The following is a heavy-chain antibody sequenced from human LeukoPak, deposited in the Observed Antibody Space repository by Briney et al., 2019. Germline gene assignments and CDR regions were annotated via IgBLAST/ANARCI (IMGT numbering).Heavy chain of an antibody. Sequence: GGSLRLSCAASGFTFSTYGMHWVRQAPGKGLEWEAFIRYDGSNKYYADSVKGRFTISRDNSKNTLYLQMNSLRAEDTAVHYCAKDHYYGDYADYWGQGTLVTVSS. CDR2: IRYDGSNK. CDR3: AKDHYYGDYADY. CDR1: GFTFSTYG. V-gene: IGHV3-30*02. J-gene: IGHJ4*02. D-gene: IGHD4-17*01.